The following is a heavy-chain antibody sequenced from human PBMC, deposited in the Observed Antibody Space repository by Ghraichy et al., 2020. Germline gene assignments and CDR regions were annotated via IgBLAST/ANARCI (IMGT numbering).Heavy chain of an antibody. D-gene: IGHD3-10*01. CDR2: IDWDDDK. V-gene: IGHV2-70*01. J-gene: IGHJ6*02. CDR1: GFSLSTSGMC. Sequence: SGPTLVKPTQTLTLTCTFSGFSLSTSGMCVSWIRQPPGKALEWLALIDWDDDKYYSTSLKTRLTISKDTSKNQVVLTMTNMDPVDTATYYCARIQRITMVQGVITTYYYGMDVWGQGTTVTVSS. CDR3: ARIQRITMVQGVITTYYYGMDV.